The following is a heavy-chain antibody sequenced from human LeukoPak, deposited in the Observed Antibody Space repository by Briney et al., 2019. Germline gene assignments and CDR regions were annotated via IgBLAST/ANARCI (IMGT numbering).Heavy chain of an antibody. CDR3: AKDRVYYLDSSGYSCDY. J-gene: IGHJ4*02. V-gene: IGHV3-23*01. CDR1: GFTFSNYA. CDR2: ISGGGGTT. D-gene: IGHD3-22*01. Sequence: PGGSLRLSCAASGFTFSNYAMSWVRQAPGKGLEWVSGISGGGGTTYYADSVKGRFTISRDNSKNTLYLQMHSLRAEDTVVYYCAKDRVYYLDSSGYSCDYWGQGSLVTVSS.